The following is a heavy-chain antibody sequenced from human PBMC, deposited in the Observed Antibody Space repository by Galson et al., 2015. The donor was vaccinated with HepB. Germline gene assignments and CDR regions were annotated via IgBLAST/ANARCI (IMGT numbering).Heavy chain of an antibody. CDR2: ISSSSSTI. V-gene: IGHV3-48*02. J-gene: IGHJ6*02. CDR1: GFTFSSYS. CDR3: AREYYYDSSGYYIYYYYYGMDV. Sequence: SLRLSCAASGFTFSSYSMNWVRQAPGTGLEWVSYISSSSSTIYYADSVKGRFTISRDNAKNSLYLQMNSLRDEDTAVYYCAREYYYDSSGYYIYYYYYGMDVWGQGTTVTVSS. D-gene: IGHD3-22*01.